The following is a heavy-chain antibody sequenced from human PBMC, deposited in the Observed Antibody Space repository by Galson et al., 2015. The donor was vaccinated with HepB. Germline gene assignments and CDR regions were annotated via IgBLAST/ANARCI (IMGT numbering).Heavy chain of an antibody. D-gene: IGHD3-22*01. CDR1: GYTFTSYA. CDR2: INAGNGNT. J-gene: IGHJ3*02. Sequence: SVKVSCKASGYTFTSYAMHWVRQAPGQRLEWMGWINAGNGNTKYSQKFQGRVTITRDTSASTAYMELSSLRSEDTAVYYCARGRINMIVVVINDAFDIWGQGTMVTVSS. V-gene: IGHV1-3*01. CDR3: ARGRINMIVVVINDAFDI.